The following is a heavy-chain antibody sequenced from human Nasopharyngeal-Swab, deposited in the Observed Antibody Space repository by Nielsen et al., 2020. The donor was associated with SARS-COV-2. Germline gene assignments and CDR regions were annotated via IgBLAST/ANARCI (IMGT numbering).Heavy chain of an antibody. CDR1: GFTLNTYA. CDR2: LSDSGGRT. J-gene: IGHJ4*02. CDR3: VKNSGRDGGY. Sequence: GGSLRLSCASSGFTLNTYAMSWVRQAPGAGLEWVSALSDSGGRTYYADSVKGRFTISRDNSQNTLFLQMNSLRAEDTAVYYCVKNSGRDGGYWGQGTLVTVSS. V-gene: IGHV3-23*01. D-gene: IGHD1-1*01.